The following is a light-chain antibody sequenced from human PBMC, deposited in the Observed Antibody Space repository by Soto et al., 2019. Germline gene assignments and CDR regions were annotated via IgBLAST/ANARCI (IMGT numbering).Light chain of an antibody. CDR3: CSYAGIYTYG. CDR2: DVT. J-gene: IGLJ1*01. V-gene: IGLV2-11*01. Sequence: QSALTQPRSVSVSPGQSVTISCTGTSGDVGGSDFVSWYQQHPDTAPKLIIYDVTKRPSGVPNQFSGSKFSNTASLTISGLQAEDEADYYCCSYAGIYTYGFGTGTKVTVL. CDR1: SGDVGGSDF.